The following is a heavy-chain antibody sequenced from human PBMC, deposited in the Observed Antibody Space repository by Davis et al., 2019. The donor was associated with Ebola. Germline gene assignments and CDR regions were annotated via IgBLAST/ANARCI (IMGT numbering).Heavy chain of an antibody. Sequence: SETLSFTCTVSGGSISSYYWSWIRQPPGKGLEWIGYIYYSGSTNYNPSLKSRVTISVDTSKNQFSLKLSSVTAADTAVYYCASLRTIFGVVITPYFDYWGQGTLVTVSS. CDR3: ASLRTIFGVVITPYFDY. V-gene: IGHV4-59*08. CDR2: IYYSGST. D-gene: IGHD3-3*01. J-gene: IGHJ4*02. CDR1: GGSISSYY.